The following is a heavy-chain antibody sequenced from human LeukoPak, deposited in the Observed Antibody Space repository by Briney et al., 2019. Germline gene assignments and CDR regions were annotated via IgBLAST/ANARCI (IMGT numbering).Heavy chain of an antibody. Sequence: SQTLSLTCTVSGGSISSGGYYWSWIRQPPGKGLEWIGYIYHSGSTYYNPSLKSRVTISVDRSKNQFSLKLGSVTAADTAVYYCARVWSYYYYMDVWGKGTTVTVSS. CDR3: ARVWSYYYYMDV. CDR1: GGSISSGGYY. V-gene: IGHV4-30-2*01. D-gene: IGHD1-1*01. J-gene: IGHJ6*03. CDR2: IYHSGST.